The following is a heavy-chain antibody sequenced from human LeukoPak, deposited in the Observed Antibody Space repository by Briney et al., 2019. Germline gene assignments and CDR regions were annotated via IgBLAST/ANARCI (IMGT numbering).Heavy chain of an antibody. CDR2: IIPILGIA. D-gene: IGHD6-13*01. J-gene: IGHJ4*02. Sequence: ASVKVSCKASGGTFSSYAISWVRQAPGQGLEWMGRIIPILGIANYAQKFQGRVTITADKSTSTAYMELSSLRSEDTAVCYCARVSIASYYFDYWGQGTLVTVSS. CDR3: ARVSIASYYFDY. CDR1: GGTFSSYA. V-gene: IGHV1-69*04.